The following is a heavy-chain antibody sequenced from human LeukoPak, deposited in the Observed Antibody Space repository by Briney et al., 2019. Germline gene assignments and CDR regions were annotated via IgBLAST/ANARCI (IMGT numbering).Heavy chain of an antibody. CDR3: ARRTPLLAQYSSGSRPIDY. CDR1: GGSISSSSYY. J-gene: IGHJ4*02. Sequence: PSETLSLTCTVSGGSISSSSYYWGWIRQPPGKGLEWIGSIYYSGSTYYNPSLKSRVTISVDTSKNQFSLKLSSVTAADTAVYYCARRTPLLAQYSSGSRPIDYWGQGTLVTVSS. D-gene: IGHD6-19*01. V-gene: IGHV4-39*01. CDR2: IYYSGST.